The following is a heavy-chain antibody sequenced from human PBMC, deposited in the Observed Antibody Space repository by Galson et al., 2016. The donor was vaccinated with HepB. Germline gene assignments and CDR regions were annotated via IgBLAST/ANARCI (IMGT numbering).Heavy chain of an antibody. V-gene: IGHV1-69*13. CDR3: ARGSRSKSIYYYYAMDV. CDR2: IIPLFATA. D-gene: IGHD2-15*01. CDR1: GGTFTA. Sequence: SVKVSCKASGGTFTAVSWVRQAPGQGLEWMGVIIPLFATANFAQKFQDRLTITADESTNTVYMEMRSMRSEDTAVYYCARGSRSKSIYYYYAMDVWSQGTTVTVSS. J-gene: IGHJ6*02.